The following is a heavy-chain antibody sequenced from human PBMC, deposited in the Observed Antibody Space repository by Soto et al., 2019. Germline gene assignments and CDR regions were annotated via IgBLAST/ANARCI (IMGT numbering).Heavy chain of an antibody. CDR1: GFTLSSRW. CDR3: ARERGSGWTFDY. J-gene: IGHJ4*02. Sequence: GGSLRLSCAASGFTLSSRWMHWVRQAPGKGLVWVSRIKTDGTSTSYADSVKGRFTISRDNAKNTLYLQMNSLRAEDTAMYYCARERGSGWTFDYWGQGTLVTVSS. D-gene: IGHD6-19*01. V-gene: IGHV3-74*01. CDR2: IKTDGTST.